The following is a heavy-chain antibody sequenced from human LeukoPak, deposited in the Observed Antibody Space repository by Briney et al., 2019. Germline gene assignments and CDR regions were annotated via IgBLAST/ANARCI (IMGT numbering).Heavy chain of an antibody. J-gene: IGHJ4*02. CDR3: ARGSYFDY. V-gene: IGHV4-59*12. CDR2: IYYSGRT. Sequence: SETLSLTCTVSGGSISSYYWNWIRQPPGKGLEWIGYIYYSGRTSYNPSLKSRVTISVDTSKNQFSLQLNSVTPEDTAVYYCARGSYFDYWGQGTLVTVSS. CDR1: GGSISSYY.